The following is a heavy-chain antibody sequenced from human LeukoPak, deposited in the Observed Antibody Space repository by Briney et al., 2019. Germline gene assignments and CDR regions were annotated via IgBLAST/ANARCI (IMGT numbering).Heavy chain of an antibody. CDR1: GFTFSSYT. CDR2: ISTSISYI. J-gene: IGHJ4*02. Sequence: PGGSLRLSCAASGFTFSSYTMNWVRQAPGKGLEWVSSISTSISYIYYADSVKGRFTIFRDNAKNSLYLQMNSLRAEDTAVYYCTTRIAVATTDFDYWGQGTLVTVSS. V-gene: IGHV3-21*01. D-gene: IGHD6-19*01. CDR3: TTRIAVATTDFDY.